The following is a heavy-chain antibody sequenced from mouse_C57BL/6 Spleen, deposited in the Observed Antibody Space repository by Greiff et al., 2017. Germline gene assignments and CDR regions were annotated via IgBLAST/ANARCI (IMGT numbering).Heavy chain of an antibody. J-gene: IGHJ2*01. CDR3: ARSVTGDYFGY. D-gene: IGHD2-1*01. CDR1: GYTFTSYW. Sequence: QVQLQQPGAELVKPGASVKLSCKASGYTFTSYWMHWVKQRPGQGLEWIGMIHPNSGSTNYNEKFKSKATLTVDKSSSTAYMQLSSLTAEDAAVYYCARSVTGDYFGYGGQGTTLTVAS. CDR2: IHPNSGST. V-gene: IGHV1-64*01.